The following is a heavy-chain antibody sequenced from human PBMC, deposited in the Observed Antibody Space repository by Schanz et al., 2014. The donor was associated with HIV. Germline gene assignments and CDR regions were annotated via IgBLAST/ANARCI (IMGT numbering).Heavy chain of an antibody. Sequence: EVQLLESGGGLVQPGGSLRLSCAASGFTFSSYAMSWVRQAPGKGLEWVSALSGSGGNTYYADSVKGRFTISRDNSRNTLYLQMSSLRAEDTAVYYCARDSGPGSYWGQGTLVTVSS. CDR2: LSGSGGNT. V-gene: IGHV3-23*01. CDR3: ARDSGPGSY. D-gene: IGHD3-10*01. CDR1: GFTFSSYA. J-gene: IGHJ4*02.